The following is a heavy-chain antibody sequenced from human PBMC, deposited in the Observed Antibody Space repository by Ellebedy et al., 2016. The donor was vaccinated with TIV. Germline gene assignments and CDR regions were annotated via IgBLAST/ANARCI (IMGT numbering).Heavy chain of an antibody. D-gene: IGHD3-16*01. Sequence: GESLKISCAASESTFRKYWMSWVRQAPGKGLEWVAYIKFDGSENYYLDSVKGRFTISRDNAKNSVFLQMNSLRAEDTAVYYCATGHWGLMDWGQGTQVAVSS. J-gene: IGHJ4*02. CDR2: IKFDGSEN. V-gene: IGHV3-7*03. CDR1: ESTFRKYW. CDR3: ATGHWGLMD.